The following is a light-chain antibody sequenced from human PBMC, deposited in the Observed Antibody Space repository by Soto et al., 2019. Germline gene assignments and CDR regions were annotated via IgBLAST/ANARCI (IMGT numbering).Light chain of an antibody. V-gene: IGLV1-40*01. CDR3: QSYDSSLSVYV. J-gene: IGLJ1*01. CDR1: SSKIGAGYD. CDR2: GNS. Sequence: QAVLTQPPSVSGAPGQRVTISCTGSSSKIGAGYDVHWYQQLPGTAPKHLIYGNSNRPSGVPDRFSGSKSGTSASLAITGLEAEDEADYYCQSYDSSLSVYVFGTGTKLTVL.